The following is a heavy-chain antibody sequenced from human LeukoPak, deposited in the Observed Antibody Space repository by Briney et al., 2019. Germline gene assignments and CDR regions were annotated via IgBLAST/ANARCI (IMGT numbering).Heavy chain of an antibody. CDR1: GYTFTGYY. J-gene: IGHJ4*02. CDR3: ARDRAEYGGNSLGY. D-gene: IGHD4-23*01. CDR2: INPNSGGT. V-gene: IGHV1-2*06. Sequence: ASVKVSCKASGYTFTGYYMHWVRQAPGQGLEWMGRINPNSGGTNYAQKFQGRVTMTRDTSITTAYMELSRLRSDDTAVYYCARDRAEYGGNSLGYWGQGTLVTVSS.